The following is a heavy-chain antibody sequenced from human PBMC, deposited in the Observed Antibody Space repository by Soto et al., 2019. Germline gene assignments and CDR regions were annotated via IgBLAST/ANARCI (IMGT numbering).Heavy chain of an antibody. D-gene: IGHD6-19*01. CDR3: ARGGTSGWLKGAYDV. CDR2: IIPMFGIA. V-gene: IGHV1-69*01. Sequence: QVQLVQSGAEVKKPGSSVKVSCRASGGTLNKHAITWVQRAPGLGLEWLGGIIPMFGIANYPQKFQGRVTITADDSTNTSHMELNSLTSDDTAVYYCARGGTSGWLKGAYDVWGQGTMVTVSS. J-gene: IGHJ3*01. CDR1: GGTLNKHA.